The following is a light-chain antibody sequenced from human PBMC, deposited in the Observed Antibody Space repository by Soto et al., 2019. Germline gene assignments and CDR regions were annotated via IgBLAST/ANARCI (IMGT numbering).Light chain of an antibody. V-gene: IGLV3-21*02. Sequence: SYELTQPPSVSVSPGQTARITRGGDNIGSDSVHGYQQKPGQAPLLVVYDDSDRPSGIPERFSGFSYGNTATLTISRVEAGDEADYYCQVWDGSSDHYVFGTGNKVTVL. J-gene: IGLJ1*01. CDR1: NIGSDS. CDR3: QVWDGSSDHYV. CDR2: DDS.